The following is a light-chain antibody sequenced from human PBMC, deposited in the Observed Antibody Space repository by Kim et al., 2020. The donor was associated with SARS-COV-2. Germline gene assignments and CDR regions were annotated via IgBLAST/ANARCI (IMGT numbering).Light chain of an antibody. CDR1: QSLLHGNGYNY. V-gene: IGKV2-28*01. CDR2: LGS. CDR3: MQALQTPPT. J-gene: IGKJ5*01. Sequence: PASIACRSSQSLLHGNGYNYLDWYLQKPGQSPQLLIYLGSNRASGVPDRVSGSGSGTDFTLKISRVEAEDVGVYYCMQALQTPPTFGQGTRLEIK.